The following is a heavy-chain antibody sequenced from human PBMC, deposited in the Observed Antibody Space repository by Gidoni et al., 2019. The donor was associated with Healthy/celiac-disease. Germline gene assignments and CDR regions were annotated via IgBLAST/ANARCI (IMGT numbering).Heavy chain of an antibody. V-gene: IGHV3-21*01. CDR3: AALIVVVNDY. Sequence: EVELVASGRGLVTPVGYLRRSWSASGLTFSSYSMNWVRQAPGKVLEWVSSISSSSSYIYAADSVKGRFSIARDNAKNSLSLQMNSLRAEDTAVYYFAALIVVVNDYWGQGTLVTVSS. D-gene: IGHD3-22*01. CDR2: ISSSSSYI. J-gene: IGHJ4*02. CDR1: GLTFSSYS.